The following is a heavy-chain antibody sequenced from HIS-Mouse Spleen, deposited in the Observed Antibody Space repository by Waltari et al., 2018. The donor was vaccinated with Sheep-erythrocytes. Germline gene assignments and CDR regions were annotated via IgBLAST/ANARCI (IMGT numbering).Heavy chain of an antibody. J-gene: IGHJ4*02. V-gene: IGHV1-69*01. CDR2: IIPMFGTA. CDR3: AREQYSSSWYYFDY. Sequence: QVQLVQSGAEVKKPGSSVKVSCKASGGTFSSYAISWVRQAPGQGLEWLGGIIPMFGTANYAQKFQGRVTITADESTSTAYMELSSLRSEDTAVYYCAREQYSSSWYYFDYWGQGTLVTVSS. CDR1: GGTFSSYA. D-gene: IGHD6-13*01.